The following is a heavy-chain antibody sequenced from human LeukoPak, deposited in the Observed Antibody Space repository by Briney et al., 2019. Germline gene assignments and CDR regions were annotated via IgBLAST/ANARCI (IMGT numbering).Heavy chain of an antibody. V-gene: IGHV1-69*04. Sequence: SVKVSCKASGGTFSSYAISWVRQAPGQGLEWMGRIIPILGIANYAQKFQVRVTITADKSTSTAYMELSSLRSEDTAVYYCARVSARYYDSSGYPTDHFDYWGQGTLVTVSS. J-gene: IGHJ4*02. CDR2: IIPILGIA. CDR1: GGTFSSYA. CDR3: ARVSARYYDSSGYPTDHFDY. D-gene: IGHD3-22*01.